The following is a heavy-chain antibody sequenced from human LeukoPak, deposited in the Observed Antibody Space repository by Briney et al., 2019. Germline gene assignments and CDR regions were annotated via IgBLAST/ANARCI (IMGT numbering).Heavy chain of an antibody. V-gene: IGHV3-11*01. D-gene: IGHD4-17*01. Sequence: AGGSLRLSCAASGFTFSDYYMSWIRQAPGKGLEWVSYISSSGSTIYYADSVKGRFTISRDNAKNSLYLQMNSLSAEDTAVYYCATKHDYGEPYGYWGQGTLVTVSS. CDR3: ATKHDYGEPYGY. CDR1: GFTFSDYY. CDR2: ISSSGSTI. J-gene: IGHJ4*02.